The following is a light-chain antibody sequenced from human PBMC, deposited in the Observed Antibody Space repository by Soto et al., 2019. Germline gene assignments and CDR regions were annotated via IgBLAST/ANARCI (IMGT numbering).Light chain of an antibody. J-gene: IGKJ1*01. Sequence: EIVLTQSPATLSYSPLERATLSCIASQSVSNYFAWYQQKPGQAPRLLIYDASNRATGIPARFSGSGSGTDFTLTISSLEPEDFAVYYCQQRSKWPLTFGQGTKVDIK. CDR3: QQRSKWPLT. CDR1: QSVSNY. CDR2: DAS. V-gene: IGKV3-11*01.